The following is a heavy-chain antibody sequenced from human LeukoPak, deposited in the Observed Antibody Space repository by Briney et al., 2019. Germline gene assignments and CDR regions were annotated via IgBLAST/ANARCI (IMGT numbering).Heavy chain of an antibody. D-gene: IGHD6-19*01. Sequence: GGSLRLSCAASGFTFSSYAMIWVRQAPGKGLEGVSAISGSGCSTYYADSVKGRFTISRDNSKNTLYLQMNSLRAEDRAVYYCPKWFDSSCWYFLNSGFDYWGQGTLVTVSS. J-gene: IGHJ4*02. CDR3: PKWFDSSCWYFLNSGFDY. CDR1: GFTFSSYA. V-gene: IGHV3-23*01. CDR2: ISGSGCST.